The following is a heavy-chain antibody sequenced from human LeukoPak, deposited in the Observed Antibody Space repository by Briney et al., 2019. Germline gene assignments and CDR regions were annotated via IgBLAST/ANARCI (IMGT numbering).Heavy chain of an antibody. Sequence: ASVKVSCKASGYTFTSYDINWVRQATGQGLEWMGWMNPNSGNTGYAQKFQGRVTITRNTSISTAYMELSSLRSEDTAVYYCARASPGDYRFLEWLLYPAAFDPWGQGTLVTVSS. CDR2: MNPNSGNT. CDR3: ARASPGDYRFLEWLLYPAAFDP. V-gene: IGHV1-8*03. J-gene: IGHJ5*02. CDR1: GYTFTSYD. D-gene: IGHD3-3*01.